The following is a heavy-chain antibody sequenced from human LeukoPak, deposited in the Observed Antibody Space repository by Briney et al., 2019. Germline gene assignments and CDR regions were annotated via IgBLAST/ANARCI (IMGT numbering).Heavy chain of an antibody. CDR3: ARDNTYYDFWSGYYRPVYFDY. CDR2: IKQDGSEK. Sequence: GGSLRLSCAASGFTFSSYWMSWVRQAPGKGLEWVANIKQDGSEKYYVDSVKGRFTISRDNAKNSLYLQMNSLRAEDTAVYYCARDNTYYDFWSGYYRPVYFDYWGQGTLVTVSS. D-gene: IGHD3-3*01. CDR1: GFTFSSYW. J-gene: IGHJ4*02. V-gene: IGHV3-7*01.